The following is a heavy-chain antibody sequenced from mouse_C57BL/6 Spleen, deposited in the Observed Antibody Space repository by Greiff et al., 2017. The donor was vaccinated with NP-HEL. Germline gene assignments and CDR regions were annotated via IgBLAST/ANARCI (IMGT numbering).Heavy chain of an antibody. D-gene: IGHD1-1*01. J-gene: IGHJ4*01. CDR3: TWRGSSPDCAMDY. V-gene: IGHV5-9-1*02. CDR1: GFTFSSYA. Sequence: EVKLVESGAGLVKPGGSLKLSCAASGFTFSSYALSWVRQTPEKRLEWFAYLSSGGDYIYYADTVKGRFPISSDNARNTLYLQISSLKSEYTAMYYCTWRGSSPDCAMDYWGQGTSVTVSS. CDR2: LSSGGDYI.